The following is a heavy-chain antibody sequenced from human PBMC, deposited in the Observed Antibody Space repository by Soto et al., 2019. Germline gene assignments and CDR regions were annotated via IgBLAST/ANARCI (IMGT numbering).Heavy chain of an antibody. D-gene: IGHD2-2*01. Sequence: ASVKVSCKASGYTFTSYDINWVRQATGQGLEWMGWMNPNSGNTGYAQKFQGRVTMTWNTSISTAYMELSCLRSEDTAVYYCARVGYCSSTSCPGPNYYYYYYMDVWGKGTTVTVSS. J-gene: IGHJ6*03. CDR1: GYTFTSYD. CDR2: MNPNSGNT. V-gene: IGHV1-8*01. CDR3: ARVGYCSSTSCPGPNYYYYYYMDV.